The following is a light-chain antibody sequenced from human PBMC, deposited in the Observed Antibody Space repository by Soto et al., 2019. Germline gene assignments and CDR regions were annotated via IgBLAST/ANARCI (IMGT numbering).Light chain of an antibody. Sequence: QSALTQPPSASGSPGQSVTISCTGTSSDVGGYNYVSWYQQHPGKVPKLMVYEVNNRPSGVPDRFSGSKSGNTASLTVSGLQAEDEAYYYYTSYAGGNNVFGTGTKLTVL. CDR3: TSYAGGNNV. V-gene: IGLV2-8*01. CDR2: EVN. J-gene: IGLJ1*01. CDR1: SSDVGGYNY.